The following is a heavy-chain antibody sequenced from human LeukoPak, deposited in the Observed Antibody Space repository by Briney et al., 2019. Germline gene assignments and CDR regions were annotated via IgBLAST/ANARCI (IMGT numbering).Heavy chain of an antibody. D-gene: IGHD3-22*01. V-gene: IGHV3-30*18. J-gene: IGHJ5*02. CDR3: AKDGDYYDSSGSLS. CDR2: ISYDGSNK. Sequence: GRSLRLSCVASGFTFSSYGMHWVRQAPGKGLEWVAVISYDGSNKYYADSVKGRFTISRDNSKNTLYLQMNSLRAEDTAVYYCAKDGDYYDSSGSLSWGQGTLVTVSS. CDR1: GFTFSSYG.